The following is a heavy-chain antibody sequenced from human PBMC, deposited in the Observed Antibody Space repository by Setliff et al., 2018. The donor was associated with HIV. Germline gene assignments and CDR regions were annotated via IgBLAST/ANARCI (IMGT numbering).Heavy chain of an antibody. Sequence: PGGSLRLSCAASGFTFRKYDMSWLRQAPGKGLEWVADIKQDESEEWYADSVKGRFTISRDNTKNSLYLQINSLSAEDTAVYYCAREAYRLPWIDNWGQGTLVTVSS. CDR1: GFTFRKYD. CDR2: IKQDESEE. CDR3: AREAYRLPWIDN. J-gene: IGHJ4*02. V-gene: IGHV3-7*03. D-gene: IGHD1-1*01.